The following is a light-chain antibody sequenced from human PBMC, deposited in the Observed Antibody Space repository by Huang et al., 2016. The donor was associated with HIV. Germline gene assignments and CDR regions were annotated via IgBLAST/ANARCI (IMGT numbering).Light chain of an antibody. CDR3: QQFDNSLT. J-gene: IGKJ4*01. V-gene: IGKV1-33*01. CDR2: DAF. CDR1: QDIRNH. Sequence: DIQMTQSPSSLSASVGDRVTITCQASQDIRNHLNWYQQKPGKAPNLLIYDAFRLQTGVPSRFSGSGSGTDYTLIISSLQPEDFATYYCQQFDNSLTFGAGTKVEIK.